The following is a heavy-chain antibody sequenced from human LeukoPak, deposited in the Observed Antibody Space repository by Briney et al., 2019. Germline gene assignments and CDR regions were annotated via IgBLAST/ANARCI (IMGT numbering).Heavy chain of an antibody. J-gene: IGHJ4*02. CDR3: VRDRTTVTLFDS. CDR2: VSTDGNII. V-gene: IGHV3-74*01. Sequence: GGSLRLSCAASGFTFSSYWMHWVRQAPGKGLVWVSRVSTDGNIISYADSVRGRFTISRDNAKNTVYLQMNSLRAEDTAVYYCVRDRTTVTLFDSWSQGTLVTVSS. CDR1: GFTFSSYW. D-gene: IGHD4-17*01.